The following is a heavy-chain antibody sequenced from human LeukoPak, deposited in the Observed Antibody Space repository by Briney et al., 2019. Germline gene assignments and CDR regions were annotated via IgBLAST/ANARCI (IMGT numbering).Heavy chain of an antibody. D-gene: IGHD1-14*01. CDR1: GGSINSGGFY. Sequence: SQTLSLTCTVSGGSINSGGFYWGWIRQHPGKGLEWIGHIYYSGNTYYNPSLKSRVIISVGTSKKQFSLQLSSVMAADTAVYYCARHYHSKSAFDIWGQGTMVTVSS. CDR3: ARHYHSKSAFDI. V-gene: IGHV4-31*03. CDR2: IYYSGNT. J-gene: IGHJ3*02.